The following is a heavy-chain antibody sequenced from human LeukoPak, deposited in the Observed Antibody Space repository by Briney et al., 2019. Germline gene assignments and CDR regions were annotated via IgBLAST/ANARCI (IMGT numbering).Heavy chain of an antibody. CDR1: GGSISSSYW. D-gene: IGHD6-19*01. Sequence: PSETLSPTCGVSGGSISSSYWWSWVRQPPGKGLEWIGEIYHSGSTNYNPSLKSRVTISMDKSKNPFSLNLSSVTAADTAVYYCARDQGEGNTSGWYWYFDLWGRGTLLTVSS. J-gene: IGHJ2*01. V-gene: IGHV4-4*02. CDR3: ARDQGEGNTSGWYWYFDL. CDR2: IYHSGST.